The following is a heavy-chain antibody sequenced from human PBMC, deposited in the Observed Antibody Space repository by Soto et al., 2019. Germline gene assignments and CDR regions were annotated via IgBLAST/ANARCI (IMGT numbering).Heavy chain of an antibody. J-gene: IGHJ4*02. V-gene: IGHV3-30*18. CDR3: AKREDTAFDC. CDR2: IAYDGFNK. CDR1: GFTFSGYN. D-gene: IGHD5-18*01. Sequence: QVQLVESGGGVVQPGRSLRLSCAASGFTFSGYNMHWVRQAPGKGLEWVAVIAYDGFNKYYADSVKGRFTISRDNSRNTLYLQMNRLQPEDTAVYYCAKREDTAFDCWGQGTLVTVSS.